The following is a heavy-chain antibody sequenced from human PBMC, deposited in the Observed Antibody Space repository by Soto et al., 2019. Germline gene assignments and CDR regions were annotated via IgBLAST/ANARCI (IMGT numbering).Heavy chain of an antibody. CDR2: ISGSGSSI. CDR3: ASIRRPGYYGMDV. V-gene: IGHV3-48*03. Sequence: GGSLRLSCAAAGFTFRSCEMNWVRQAPGKGLEGVSYISGSGSSIYYADSVKGRFTISRDNAKNSLYLQMNSLRAEDTAVVYCASIRRPGYYGMDVRGQGTTVNVSS. D-gene: IGHD1-20*01. CDR1: GFTFRSCE. J-gene: IGHJ6*01.